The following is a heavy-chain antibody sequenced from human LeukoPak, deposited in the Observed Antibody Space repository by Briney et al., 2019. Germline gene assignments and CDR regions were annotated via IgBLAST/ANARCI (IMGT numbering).Heavy chain of an antibody. J-gene: IGHJ4*02. Sequence: SVTVSCTASGGTFSSYAISWVRQAPGQGLEWMGGIIPIFGTANYAQKFQGRVTITADESTSTAYMELSSLRSEDTAVYYCARDQRIAAAGTGFDYWGQGTLVTVSS. D-gene: IGHD6-13*01. CDR2: IIPIFGTA. CDR3: ARDQRIAAAGTGFDY. CDR1: GGTFSSYA. V-gene: IGHV1-69*01.